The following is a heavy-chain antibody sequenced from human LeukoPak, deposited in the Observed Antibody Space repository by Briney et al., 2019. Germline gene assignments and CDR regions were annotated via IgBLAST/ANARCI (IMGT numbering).Heavy chain of an antibody. V-gene: IGHV3-21*01. Sequence: GGSLRLSCAASGFTFSSYSMNWVRQAPGKGLEWVSSISSSSSYIYYADSVRGRFTISRDNAKNSLYLQMNSLRAEDTAVYYCARGTTGGYSPSHWGQGTLVTVSS. CDR3: ARGTTGGYSPSH. CDR1: GFTFSSYS. D-gene: IGHD5-12*01. J-gene: IGHJ4*02. CDR2: ISSSSSYI.